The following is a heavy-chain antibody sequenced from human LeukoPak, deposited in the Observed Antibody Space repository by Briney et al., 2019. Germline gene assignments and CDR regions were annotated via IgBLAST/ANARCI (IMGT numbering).Heavy chain of an antibody. Sequence: GESLKISCEASGYSFSTHWIAWVRQMPGKGLEWMGLIYPADSDTRYSPSFQGQVTISADKSLSTAFLQWSNLTASDTAIYYCARLRREYDLLSGFSYWGQGTLVSVSS. J-gene: IGHJ4*02. V-gene: IGHV5-51*01. CDR3: ARLRREYDLLSGFSY. CDR2: IYPADSDT. D-gene: IGHD3-3*01. CDR1: GYSFSTHW.